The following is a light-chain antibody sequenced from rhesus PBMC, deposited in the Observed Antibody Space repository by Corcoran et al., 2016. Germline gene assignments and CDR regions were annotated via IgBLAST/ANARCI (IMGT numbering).Light chain of an antibody. CDR1: EGISDY. Sequence: DIQMTQSPSSLSASVGDRVTITCRASEGISDYLSWYQQKPGKAPKRLIYAASRLESGVPSRFSGSGSGTEFTLTISCLQPEDFAAYYCLQGYSTPFTFGPGTKLDIK. J-gene: IGKJ3*01. CDR2: AAS. V-gene: IGKV1-36*02. CDR3: LQGYSTPFT.